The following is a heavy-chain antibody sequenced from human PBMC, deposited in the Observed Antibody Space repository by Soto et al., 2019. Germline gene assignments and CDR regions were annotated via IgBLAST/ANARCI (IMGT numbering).Heavy chain of an antibody. V-gene: IGHV3-48*02. J-gene: IGHJ3*02. Sequence: GGSLRLSCAASGFTFSSYSMNWVRQAPGKGLEWVSYISSSSSTIYYADSVKGRFTISRDNAKNSLYLQMNSLRDEDTAVYYCARDREAVVDYYDSSGYDAFDIWGQGTMVTVSS. CDR3: ARDREAVVDYYDSSGYDAFDI. CDR1: GFTFSSYS. D-gene: IGHD3-22*01. CDR2: ISSSSSTI.